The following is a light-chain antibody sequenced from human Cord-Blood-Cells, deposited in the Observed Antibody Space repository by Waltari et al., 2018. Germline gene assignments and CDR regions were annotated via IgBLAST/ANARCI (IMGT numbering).Light chain of an antibody. J-gene: IGLJ3*02. CDR3: CSYAGSYTFRWA. CDR1: SSDFGGYNY. V-gene: IGLV2-11*01. Sequence: QSALTQPRSVSGSPGQSVTITCTGTSSDFGGYNYVSWYQQHPGKAPQPRLYDVSKRPSAVPGRFSGSKSGNTASLTISGLQAEDEADYYCCSYAGSYTFRWAFGGGTKLTVL. CDR2: DVS.